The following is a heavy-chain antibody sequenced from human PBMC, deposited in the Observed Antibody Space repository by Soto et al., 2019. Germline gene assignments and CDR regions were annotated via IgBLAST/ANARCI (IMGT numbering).Heavy chain of an antibody. CDR1: GFTFSTYG. CDR2: ISYDGSNQ. V-gene: IGHV3-30*03. J-gene: IGHJ4*02. D-gene: IGHD2-15*01. CDR3: APLVILATPLDF. Sequence: PGGSLRLSCVASGFTFSTYGMHWVRQAPGKGLEWVAFISYDGSNQDYVDSVRGRFTISRDNSKNTLFLQMNSLRVVDTAVYYCAPLVILATPLDFWGQGTLVTVSS.